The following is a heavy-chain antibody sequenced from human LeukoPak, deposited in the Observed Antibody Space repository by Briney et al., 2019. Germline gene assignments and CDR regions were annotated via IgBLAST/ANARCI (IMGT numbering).Heavy chain of an antibody. CDR1: GFTFSSYS. D-gene: IGHD6-19*01. CDR2: ISSSSSYI. J-gene: IGHJ4*02. CDR3: AKDRIGVATPKAYFDY. V-gene: IGHV3-21*01. Sequence: GGSLRLSCAASGFTFSSYSMNWVRQAPGKGLEWVSSISSSSSYIFYADSVKGRFTISRDNAKNSLYLQMNSLRAEDTAVYYCAKDRIGVATPKAYFDYWGQGTLVTVSS.